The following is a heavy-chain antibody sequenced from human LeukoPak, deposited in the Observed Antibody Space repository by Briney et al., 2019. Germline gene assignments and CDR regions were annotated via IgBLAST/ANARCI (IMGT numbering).Heavy chain of an antibody. Sequence: GESLKISCKGSRYSFSSFWIGWVRQVPGKGLEWMGIIYPGDSDTRYSPSYQGQVTISADKSISTAYLQWSSLRASDTAVYYCARHAYGDFYFDYWGQGTPVTVSS. CDR2: IYPGDSDT. CDR1: RYSFSSFW. J-gene: IGHJ4*02. V-gene: IGHV5-51*01. CDR3: ARHAYGDFYFDY. D-gene: IGHD4-17*01.